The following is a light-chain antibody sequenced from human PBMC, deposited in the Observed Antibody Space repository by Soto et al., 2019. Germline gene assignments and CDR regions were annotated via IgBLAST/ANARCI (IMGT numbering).Light chain of an antibody. CDR3: QQYKAYPLI. CDR2: KAS. Sequence: DIQMTQSPSSLSASVVDRVTITCRASQSIVSWLAWYQQKPGKAPKLLIYKASILESGVPSSFSGSGSGTEFTLTISSLQPDDFATYYCQQYKAYPLIFGGGTRVEIK. J-gene: IGKJ4*01. CDR1: QSIVSW. V-gene: IGKV1-5*03.